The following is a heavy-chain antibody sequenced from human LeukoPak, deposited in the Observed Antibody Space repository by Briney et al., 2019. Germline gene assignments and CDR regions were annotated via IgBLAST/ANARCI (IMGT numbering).Heavy chain of an antibody. Sequence: GGSLRLSCAASGFTFSSYSMNWVRQAPGKGLEWVSSISSSSSYIYYADSVKGRFTISRDNAKSSLYLQMNSLRAEDTALYYRAKDIAYGSGSYFFDYWGQGTLVTVSS. D-gene: IGHD3-10*01. CDR3: AKDIAYGSGSYFFDY. CDR2: ISSSSSYI. J-gene: IGHJ4*02. CDR1: GFTFSSYS. V-gene: IGHV3-21*04.